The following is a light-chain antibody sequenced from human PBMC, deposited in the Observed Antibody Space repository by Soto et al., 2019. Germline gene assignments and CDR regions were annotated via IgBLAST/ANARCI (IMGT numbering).Light chain of an antibody. J-gene: IGLJ2*01. Sequence: QSALTQPASMSGSPGQSITISCTGTNSDIGAYNSVSWYQQHPGMAPQLMIYDVSYRPSGISSRFSGSKSGNTASLTISGLQAADEADYYCSSYTTSSVRVFSGGTKLTVL. CDR2: DVS. CDR3: SSYTTSSVRV. V-gene: IGLV2-14*03. CDR1: NSDIGAYNS.